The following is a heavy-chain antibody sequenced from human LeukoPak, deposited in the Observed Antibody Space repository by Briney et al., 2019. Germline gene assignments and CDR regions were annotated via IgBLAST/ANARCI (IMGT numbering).Heavy chain of an antibody. V-gene: IGHV3-15*01. D-gene: IGHD4-23*01. CDR1: GFTFYNAW. J-gene: IGHJ4*02. Sequence: GGSLRLSCAASGFTFYNAWMSWVRQAPGKGLEWVGRIKSKSDGGTIDYAAPVKGRFTISRDDSKDTLYLQMNSLKIEDTAVYFCTTPTTVVDYWGQGTLATVSS. CDR2: IKSKSDGGTI. CDR3: TTPTTVVDY.